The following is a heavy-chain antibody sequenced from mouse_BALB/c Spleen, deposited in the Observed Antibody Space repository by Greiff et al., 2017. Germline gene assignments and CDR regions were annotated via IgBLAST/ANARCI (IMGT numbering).Heavy chain of an antibody. CDR2: IYPGSGGT. CDR3: GRRCNYDYAMDY. D-gene: IGHD2-1*01. V-gene: IGHV1-54*01. Sequence: QVQLQQSGAELVRPGTSVKVSCKASGYAFTNYLIEWVKQRPGQGLEWIGVIYPGSGGTNYNEKFKGKATLTADKSSSTAYMQLSSLTSDDSAVYCGGRRCNYDYAMDYWGAGTSVTVSS. J-gene: IGHJ4*01. CDR1: GYAFTNYL.